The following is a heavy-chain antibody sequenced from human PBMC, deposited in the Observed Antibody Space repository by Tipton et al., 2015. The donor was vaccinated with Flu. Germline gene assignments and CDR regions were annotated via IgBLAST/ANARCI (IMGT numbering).Heavy chain of an antibody. D-gene: IGHD3-9*01. CDR3: VRDNFAFPHALDY. CDR1: ASSIISAQY. CDR2: VYYCGNT. J-gene: IGHJ4*02. Sequence: TLSLTCTVSASSIISAQYWAWIRQPPGKGLEWIGYVYYCGNTNYNPSLKCRVTISLDTSKEHFSLRLTSVTAADTAVYYCVRDNFAFPHALDYWGQGLLVTVTS. V-gene: IGHV4-61*03.